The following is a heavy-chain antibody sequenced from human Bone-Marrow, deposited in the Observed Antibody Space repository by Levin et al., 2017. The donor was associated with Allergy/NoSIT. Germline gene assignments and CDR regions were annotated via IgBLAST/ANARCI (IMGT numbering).Heavy chain of an antibody. V-gene: IGHV1-2*06. CDR2: VNPNTGGT. Sequence: PAASVKVSCKASGYTFTGYYIHWLRQAPGQGLQWMGRVNPNTGGTHYAENLQGRATITRDTSSSTVYMELSRLRSGDTAIYYCAKLKSFGFASTPSDAFDIWGQGTMVSVSS. D-gene: IGHD3-3*01. CDR3: AKLKSFGFASTPSDAFDI. J-gene: IGHJ3*02. CDR1: GYTFTGYY.